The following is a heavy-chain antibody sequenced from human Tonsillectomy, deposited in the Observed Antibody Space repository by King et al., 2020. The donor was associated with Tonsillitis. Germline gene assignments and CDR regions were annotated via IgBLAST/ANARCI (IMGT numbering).Heavy chain of an antibody. D-gene: IGHD1-26*01. J-gene: IGHJ3*02. Sequence: EQLVQSGAEVKKPGESLKISCKGSGYSFTSYWIGWVRQMPGKGLEWMGIIYPGDSDTRYSPSFQGQVTISADKSISTAYLQWSSLKASDTAMYYCARPSPQYSGSYYGGDAFDIWGQGTMVTVSS. CDR3: ARPSPQYSGSYYGGDAFDI. CDR2: IYPGDSDT. CDR1: GYSFTSYW. V-gene: IGHV5-51*01.